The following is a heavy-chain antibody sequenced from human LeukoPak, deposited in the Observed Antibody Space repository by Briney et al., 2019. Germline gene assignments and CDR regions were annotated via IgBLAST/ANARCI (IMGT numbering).Heavy chain of an antibody. J-gene: IGHJ3*02. Sequence: GGSLRLSCAASGFTVSSNYMSWVRQAPGKGLEWVSVIYSGGSTNYADSVRGRFTISRDNSKNTLYLQMNSLRDEDTAVYYCARSYDTSGYYLYAFDIWGQGTMVTVSS. V-gene: IGHV3-53*01. CDR2: IYSGGST. CDR1: GFTVSSNY. D-gene: IGHD3-22*01. CDR3: ARSYDTSGYYLYAFDI.